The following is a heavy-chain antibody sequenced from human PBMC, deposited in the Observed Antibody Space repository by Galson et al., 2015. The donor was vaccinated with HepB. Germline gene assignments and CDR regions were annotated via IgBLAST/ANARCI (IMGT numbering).Heavy chain of an antibody. J-gene: IGHJ6*02. CDR1: GYTFTSYG. V-gene: IGHV1-18*01. Sequence: SVKVSCKASGYTFTSYGISWVRQAPGQGLEWMGWISAYNGNTNYAQKLQGRVTMTTDTSTSTAYMELRSLRSDDTAVYYCAREIPVAAIYYYGMDVWGQGTTVTVSS. D-gene: IGHD2-15*01. CDR2: ISAYNGNT. CDR3: AREIPVAAIYYYGMDV.